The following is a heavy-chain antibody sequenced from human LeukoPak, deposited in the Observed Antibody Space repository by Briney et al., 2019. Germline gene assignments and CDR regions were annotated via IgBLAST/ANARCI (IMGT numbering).Heavy chain of an antibody. CDR1: GGSFSGYY. J-gene: IGHJ5*02. Sequence: PSETLSLTCAVYGGSFSGYYWSWIRQPPGKGLEWIGEINHSGSTNYNPSLKSRVTISVDTSKNQFSLKLSSVTAADTAVYYCARLPYCSTTSCYYWFDPWGQGTLVTVSS. CDR2: INHSGST. V-gene: IGHV4-34*01. CDR3: ARLPYCSTTSCYYWFDP. D-gene: IGHD2-2*01.